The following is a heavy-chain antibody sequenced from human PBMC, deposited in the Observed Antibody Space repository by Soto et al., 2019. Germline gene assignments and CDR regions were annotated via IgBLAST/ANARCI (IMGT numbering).Heavy chain of an antibody. J-gene: IGHJ6*02. CDR1: GGTFSSYA. V-gene: IGHV1-69*12. CDR2: IIPIFGTA. Sequence: QVQLVQSGAEVKKPGSSVKVSCKASGGTFSSYAISWVRQAPGQGLEWMGGIIPIFGTANYAQKFQGRVTITADESTSTAYMELSSLRSEDTAVYYCASGTIFGVVTTYYYYGMDVWGQVTTVTVSS. CDR3: ASGTIFGVVTTYYYYGMDV. D-gene: IGHD3-3*01.